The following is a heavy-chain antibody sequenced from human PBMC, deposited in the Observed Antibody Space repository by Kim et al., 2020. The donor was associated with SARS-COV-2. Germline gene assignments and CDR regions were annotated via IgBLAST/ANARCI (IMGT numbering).Heavy chain of an antibody. J-gene: IGHJ4*02. CDR1: GFTFSSYS. D-gene: IGHD6-6*01. Sequence: GGSLRLSCAASGFTFSSYSMNWLRQAPGKGLEWLSYISSSSGTIYYADSVKGRFTISRDNAKNSLYLQMNSLRDEDTAVYYCARVIAARRSQVDYWGQGTLVTVSS. V-gene: IGHV3-48*02. CDR3: ARVIAARRSQVDY. CDR2: ISSSSGTI.